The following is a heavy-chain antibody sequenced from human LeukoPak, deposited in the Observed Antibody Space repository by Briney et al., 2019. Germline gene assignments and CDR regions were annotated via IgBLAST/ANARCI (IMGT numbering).Heavy chain of an antibody. Sequence: SETLSLTCPVSGDSISSSSDFWGWIRQPPGKGLEWIGSIYYGGSTNYNPSLKSRVTISVDTSKNQFSLKLSSVTAADTAVYYCARAQRGYNWTAYYYYYMDVWGKGTTVTVSS. D-gene: IGHD1-20*01. CDR2: IYYGGST. CDR3: ARAQRGYNWTAYYYYYMDV. V-gene: IGHV4-39*07. CDR1: GDSISSSSDF. J-gene: IGHJ6*03.